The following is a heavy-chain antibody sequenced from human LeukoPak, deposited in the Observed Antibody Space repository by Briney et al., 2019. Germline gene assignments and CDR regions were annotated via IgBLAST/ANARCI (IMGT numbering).Heavy chain of an antibody. CDR3: ARYYDSSGYSFDY. J-gene: IGHJ4*02. CDR2: IYYSGST. Sequence: SETLSLTCTVSGGSISSSSYYWGWIRQPPGKGLEWIGSIYYSGSTYYNPSLKSRVTISVDTSKNQFSLKLSSVTAADTAVYYCARYYDSSGYSFDYWGQGTLVTVSP. D-gene: IGHD3-22*01. V-gene: IGHV4-39*01. CDR1: GGSISSSSYY.